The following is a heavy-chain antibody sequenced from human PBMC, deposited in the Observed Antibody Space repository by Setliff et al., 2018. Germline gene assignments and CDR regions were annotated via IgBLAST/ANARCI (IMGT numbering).Heavy chain of an antibody. CDR3: ARRETDYNFWSGYYAY. CDR2: IYYSGST. V-gene: IGHV4-39*07. D-gene: IGHD3-3*01. CDR1: GGSISSSSYY. J-gene: IGHJ4*02. Sequence: SETLSLTCTVSGGSISSSSYYWGWIRQPPGKGLEWIGSIYYSGSTYYNPSLKSRVTISVDTSKNQFSLQLSSVTAADTAVYYCARRETDYNFWSGYYAYWGQGTLVTVSS.